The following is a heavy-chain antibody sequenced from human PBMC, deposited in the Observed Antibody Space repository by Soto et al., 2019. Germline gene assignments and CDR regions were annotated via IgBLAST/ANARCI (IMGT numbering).Heavy chain of an antibody. CDR3: ARNIYGSGSYSSSFDD. J-gene: IGHJ4*02. CDR1: GDSVSSNSAA. V-gene: IGHV6-1*01. CDR2: TYYNSIWYT. Sequence: QVQLQQSGPGLVKPSQTLSLTCVISGDSVSSNSAAWNWIRQSPSRGLEWLGRTYYNSIWYTDCALFEKSRLTINPDTSKNQVTLQLNSVTPEDTAVYYCARNIYGSGSYSSSFDDWGQGILVTVSS. D-gene: IGHD3-10*01.